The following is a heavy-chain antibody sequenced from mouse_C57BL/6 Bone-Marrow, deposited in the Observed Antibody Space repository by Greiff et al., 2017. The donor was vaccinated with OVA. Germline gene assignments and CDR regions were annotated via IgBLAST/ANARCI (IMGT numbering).Heavy chain of an antibody. V-gene: IGHV1-26*01. Sequence: EVQLQQSGPELVKPGASVKISCKASGYTFTDYYMNWVKQSHGKSLEWIGDINPNNGGTSYNQKFKGKATLTVDKSSSTAYMELRSLTSEDSAVYYCARSCGYADYYAMDYWGQGTSVTVSS. J-gene: IGHJ4*01. D-gene: IGHD2-2*01. CDR1: GYTFTDYY. CDR2: INPNNGGT. CDR3: ARSCGYADYYAMDY.